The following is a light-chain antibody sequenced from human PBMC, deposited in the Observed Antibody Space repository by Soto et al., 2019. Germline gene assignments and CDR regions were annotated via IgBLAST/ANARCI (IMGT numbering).Light chain of an antibody. CDR2: GAS. V-gene: IGKV3-15*01. Sequence: EIVMTQSPATLSVSPGERATLSCRASQSVSSNLAWYQQKPGQAPRLLIYGASTRAADIPARFSGSGSGTDFTLTISSLEPEDFAVYYCQQRSNWPWTFGQGTKVDIK. J-gene: IGKJ1*01. CDR3: QQRSNWPWT. CDR1: QSVSSN.